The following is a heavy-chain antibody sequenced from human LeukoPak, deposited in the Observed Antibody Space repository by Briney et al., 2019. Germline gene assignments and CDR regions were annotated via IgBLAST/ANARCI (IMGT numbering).Heavy chain of an antibody. CDR3: ARVGSGSGWPLGY. J-gene: IGHJ4*02. D-gene: IGHD6-19*01. Sequence: SETLSLTCAVYGGSFSGYYWSWIRQPPGKGLEWIGEINHSGSTNYNPSLKSRVTISVDTSKNQFSLKLSSVTAADTAVYYCARVGSGSGWPLGYWGQGTLVTVSS. V-gene: IGHV4-34*01. CDR1: GGSFSGYY. CDR2: INHSGST.